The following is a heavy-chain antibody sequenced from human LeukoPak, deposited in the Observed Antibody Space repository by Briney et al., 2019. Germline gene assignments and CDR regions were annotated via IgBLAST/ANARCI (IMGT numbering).Heavy chain of an antibody. J-gene: IGHJ5*02. V-gene: IGHV4-39*07. D-gene: IGHD3-22*01. CDR1: GGSISSSYY. CDR3: ARTDSSGYYCWFDP. CDR2: MYSSGST. Sequence: SETLSLTCTVSGGSISSSYYWGWIRQPPGRGLEWIGNMYSSGSTHYNPSLKSRVTISVDTSKNQFSLKLSSVTAADTAVYYCARTDSSGYYCWFDPWGQGTLVTVSS.